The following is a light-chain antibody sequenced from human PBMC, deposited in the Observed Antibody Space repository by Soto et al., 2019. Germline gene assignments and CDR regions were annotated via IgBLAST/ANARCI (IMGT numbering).Light chain of an antibody. CDR2: DAS. J-gene: IGKJ5*01. Sequence: EIVLTQSPATLSLSPGERATLSCRASQGVSSSLAWYQQKPGQAPRLLIYDASNRATGIPARFSGSGSGTDFTLTISSLEPEDFAVYYCQQYGSSRRITFGQGTRLEIK. V-gene: IGKV3-11*01. CDR3: QQYGSSRRIT. CDR1: QGVSSS.